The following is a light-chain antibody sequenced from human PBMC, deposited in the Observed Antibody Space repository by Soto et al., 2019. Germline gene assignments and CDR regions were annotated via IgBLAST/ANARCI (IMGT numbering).Light chain of an antibody. CDR3: SSYTSTNSL. Sequence: QSALTQPASVSGSPGESITISCTGTSSDDGAYNYVSRYQQHPGKAPKLMIYDVSNRPSGISNRFSGSKSGNTASLTISGLQAEDEADYYCSSYTSTNSLFGGGTMVTGL. V-gene: IGLV2-14*03. CDR2: DVS. CDR1: SSDDGAYNY. J-gene: IGLJ2*01.